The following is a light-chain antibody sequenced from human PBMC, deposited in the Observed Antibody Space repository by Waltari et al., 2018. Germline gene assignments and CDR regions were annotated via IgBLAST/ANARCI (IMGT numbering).Light chain of an antibody. Sequence: DIVLTQSPLSLPITPGQPASISSRSSQSLVHSNGNTYLSWYHQKPGQPPRRLIYEVSNQDSGVPDRFSGSGAGTDFTLKISRVEAEDVGLYYCGQGTYLPLTFGGGTKVEIK. CDR1: QSLVHSNGNTY. J-gene: IGKJ4*01. CDR2: EVS. V-gene: IGKV2-30*02. CDR3: GQGTYLPLT.